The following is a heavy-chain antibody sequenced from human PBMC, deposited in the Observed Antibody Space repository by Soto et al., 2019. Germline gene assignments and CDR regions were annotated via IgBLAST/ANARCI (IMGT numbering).Heavy chain of an antibody. J-gene: IGHJ4*02. CDR2: IGTTGDT. CDR1: GFTFSSYD. D-gene: IGHD3-22*01. CDR3: ARAIGPTLFDY. V-gene: IGHV3-13*04. Sequence: EVQLVESGGGLVQPGRSLRLSCSASGFTFSSYDMHWVRQGTGKGLEWVSAIGTTGDTYYAGSVKGRFTISRENAKNSLYLQMNSLRAGDTAIYFCARAIGPTLFDYWGQGTLVTVSS.